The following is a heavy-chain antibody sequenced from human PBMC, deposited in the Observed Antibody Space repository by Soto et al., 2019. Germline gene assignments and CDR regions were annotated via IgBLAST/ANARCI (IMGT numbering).Heavy chain of an antibody. CDR2: IIPVSGTT. CDR3: ARGGLTTVTLDY. V-gene: IGHV1-69*01. J-gene: IGHJ4*02. D-gene: IGHD4-17*01. CDR1: GGTITDYL. Sequence: VQLVQSGAEVKKPGSLLKVSCSISGGTITDYLISWLRQAPGQGLEWMGGIIPVSGTTYFAQKFQDRVTITADDSTKTAYMELSSLRSEDTAVYYCARGGLTTVTLDYWGQGTLVTVSS.